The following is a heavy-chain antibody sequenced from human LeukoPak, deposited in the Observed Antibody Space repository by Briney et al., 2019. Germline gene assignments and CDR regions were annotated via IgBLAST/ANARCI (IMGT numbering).Heavy chain of an antibody. D-gene: IGHD1-26*01. CDR3: ARENTGSYREFDY. CDR2: INHSGST. J-gene: IGHJ4*02. Sequence: PSETLSLTCAVYGGSFSGYYWSWIRQPPGKGLEWIGEINHSGSTNYNPSLKSRVTMSVDSSNNQFSLKLSSVTAADTAVFYCARENTGSYREFDYWGQGTLVTVSS. CDR1: GGSFSGYY. V-gene: IGHV4-34*01.